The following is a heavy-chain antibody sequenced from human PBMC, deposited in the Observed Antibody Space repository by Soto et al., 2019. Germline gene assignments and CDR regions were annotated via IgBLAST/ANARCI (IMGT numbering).Heavy chain of an antibody. J-gene: IGHJ4*02. Sequence: PGGSLRLSCAASGFFFSSYTMHWVRQAPGKGLEWVATIIYDGSNEYYADSVKGRFTISRDNPKNTLYLQLNSLRAEDMAVYYCACRLSYYKETVVVAATMRFDSWGQGTLVTVSS. V-gene: IGHV3-30-3*01. CDR3: ACRLSYYKETVVVAATMRFDS. CDR1: GFFFSSYT. D-gene: IGHD2-2*01. CDR2: IIYDGSNE.